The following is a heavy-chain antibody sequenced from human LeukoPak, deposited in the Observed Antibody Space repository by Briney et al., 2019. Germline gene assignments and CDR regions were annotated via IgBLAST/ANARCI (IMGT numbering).Heavy chain of an antibody. J-gene: IGHJ3*02. V-gene: IGHV1-18*01. D-gene: IGHD6-13*01. Sequence: ASVTVSCKASGYTFTSYGISWVRQAPGQGLEWMGWISAYNGDTNYVQKFQGRVTMTTDTSTSTAYMELKSLRSDDTAVYYCAREEGAPIAAANIWGLGTKVTVSS. CDR1: GYTFTSYG. CDR2: ISAYNGDT. CDR3: AREEGAPIAAANI.